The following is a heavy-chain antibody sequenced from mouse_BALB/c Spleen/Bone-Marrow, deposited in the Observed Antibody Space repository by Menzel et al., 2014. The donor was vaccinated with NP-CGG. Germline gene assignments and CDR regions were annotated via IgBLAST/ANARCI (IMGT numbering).Heavy chain of an antibody. V-gene: IGHV1S81*02. CDR1: GYTFTSYY. Sequence: VQRVESGAELVKPGASVKLSCKASGYTFTSYYMYWVKQRPGQGLEWIGEINPSNGGTNFNEKFKSKATLTVDKSSSTAYMQLSSLTSEDSAVYYCARGSMILNYFDYWGQGTTLTVSS. D-gene: IGHD2-3*01. J-gene: IGHJ2*01. CDR3: ARGSMILNYFDY. CDR2: INPSNGGT.